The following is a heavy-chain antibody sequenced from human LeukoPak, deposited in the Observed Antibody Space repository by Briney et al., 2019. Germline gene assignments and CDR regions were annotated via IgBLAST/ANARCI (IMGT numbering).Heavy chain of an antibody. CDR3: ARDAPSSILDEMWAGSFDI. CDR1: GFTFSSYR. D-gene: IGHD2-2*02. CDR2: ISSSSSYI. V-gene: IGHV3-21*01. Sequence: PGGALRLSCADSGFTFSSYRLNWVRQAPGKGLEWVSSISSSSSYIYYADSVKGRFTHARDNAKNSLDLQMNRPRAEDTAVYYCARDAPSSILDEMWAGSFDIWGQGTMVTVSS. J-gene: IGHJ3*02.